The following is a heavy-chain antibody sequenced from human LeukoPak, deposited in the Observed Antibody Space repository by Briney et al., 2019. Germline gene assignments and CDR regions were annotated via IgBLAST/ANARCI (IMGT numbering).Heavy chain of an antibody. CDR1: GFTFSSYW. D-gene: IGHD3-22*01. CDR2: IKQDGSEK. J-gene: IGHJ3*02. CDR3: ARWASYDSSGYDAFDI. Sequence: GGSLRLSCAASGFTFSSYWMGWVRQAPGKGLEWVANIKQDGSEKYYVDSVKGRFTISRDNAKNSLYLQMNSLRAEDTAVYYCARWASYDSSGYDAFDIWGQGTMVTVSS. V-gene: IGHV3-7*01.